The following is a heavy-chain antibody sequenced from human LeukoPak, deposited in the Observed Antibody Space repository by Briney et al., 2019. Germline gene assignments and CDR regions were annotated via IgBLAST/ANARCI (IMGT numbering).Heavy chain of an antibody. CDR1: GFTFSSYG. CDR3: AKGKSGYYGSGSYSDFDY. V-gene: IGHV3-30*18. Sequence: GRSLRLSCAASGFTFSSYGMHWVRQAPGKGLEWVAVKSYDGSNKYYADSVKGRSTISRDNSKNTLYLQMNSLRAEDTAVYYCAKGKSGYYGSGSYSDFDYWGQGTLVTVSS. CDR2: KSYDGSNK. J-gene: IGHJ4*02. D-gene: IGHD3-10*01.